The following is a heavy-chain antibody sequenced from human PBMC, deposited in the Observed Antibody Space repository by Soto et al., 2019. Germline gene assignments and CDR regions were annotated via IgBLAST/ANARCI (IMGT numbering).Heavy chain of an antibody. CDR1: GYTFTNYY. Sequence: GASVKVSCKASGYTFTNYYMHWVRQASGQGLEWLGMINPSTSGTNYAPKFRDRVTMARDTSTSTVHMELSSLRSEDTAVYFCAREIPLRCHFDYWGQGSLVTVSS. V-gene: IGHV1-46*01. D-gene: IGHD2-21*01. J-gene: IGHJ4*02. CDR2: INPSTSGT. CDR3: AREIPLRCHFDY.